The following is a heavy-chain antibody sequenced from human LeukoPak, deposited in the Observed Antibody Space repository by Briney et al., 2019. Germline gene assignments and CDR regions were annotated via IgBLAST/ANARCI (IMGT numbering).Heavy chain of an antibody. CDR3: ARVKVGTTNRFDY. D-gene: IGHD1-26*01. Sequence: PGGSLRLSCAASGFTFSDYYMTWIRQAPGKGLEWVSYISSSSDYTNYPDSVKGRFTISRDNAKNSLYLQVNSLRAEDTAVYYCARVKVGTTNRFDYWGQGTLVTVSS. CDR2: ISSSSDYT. CDR1: GFTFSDYY. V-gene: IGHV3-11*05. J-gene: IGHJ4*02.